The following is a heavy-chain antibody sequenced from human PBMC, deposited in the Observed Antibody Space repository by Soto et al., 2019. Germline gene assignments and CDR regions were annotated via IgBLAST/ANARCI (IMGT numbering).Heavy chain of an antibody. Sequence: QVRLVQSGAEVKKPGSSVKGSCKASGGTFSSAALNWVRQAPGQGLEWMGGIIPMLGTANYAQKFQGRVTITADKSTKPAYMELSSLRSEDTAVYYCTRGVPSNAYFDYWGQGTLVTVSS. J-gene: IGHJ4*02. D-gene: IGHD3-10*01. CDR3: TRGVPSNAYFDY. CDR1: GGTFSSAA. CDR2: IIPMLGTA. V-gene: IGHV1-69*06.